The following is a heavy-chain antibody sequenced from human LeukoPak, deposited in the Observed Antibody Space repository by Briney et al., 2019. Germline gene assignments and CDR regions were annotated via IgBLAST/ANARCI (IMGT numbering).Heavy chain of an antibody. CDR1: GFTVSSNY. Sequence: PGGSLRLSCAASGFTVSSNYMNWVRQAPGKGREWVSIIYSGGDTYYADSVKGRFTISRDNSKNTLYLQMNSLRAEDTAVYYCTRGPGSTWYSDYWGQGTLVTVSS. J-gene: IGHJ4*02. CDR3: TRGPGSTWYSDY. D-gene: IGHD6-13*01. V-gene: IGHV3-66*02. CDR2: IYSGGDT.